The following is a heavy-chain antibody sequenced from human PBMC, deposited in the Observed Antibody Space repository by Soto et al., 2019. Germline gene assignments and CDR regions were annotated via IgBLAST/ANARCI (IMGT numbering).Heavy chain of an antibody. CDR2: INSDGSST. CDR1: GFTFSSYW. V-gene: IGHV3-74*01. D-gene: IGHD3-3*01. J-gene: IGHJ4*02. CDR3: ARGNYDFWSGSPSHNFDY. Sequence: PEGSLRLSCAASGFTFSSYWMHWVRQAPGKGLVWVSRINSDGSSTSYADSVKGRFTISRDNAKNTLYLQMNSLRAEDTAVYYCARGNYDFWSGSPSHNFDYWGQGTLVTVSS.